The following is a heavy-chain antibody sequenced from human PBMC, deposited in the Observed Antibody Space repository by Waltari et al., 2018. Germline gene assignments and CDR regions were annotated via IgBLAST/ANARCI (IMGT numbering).Heavy chain of an antibody. D-gene: IGHD1-26*01. V-gene: IGHV3-23*01. CDR1: GFTFSSYA. CDR3: AGVVVGALDF. CDR2: IGATGEST. J-gene: IGHJ4*02. Sequence: EVQLLESGGGFVQPGGSLRLSCAASGFTFSSYAMAWVRQSPGRGLEWVSAIGATGESTYYPDSTKGRFTISRDNSMNTLYLQMSWLRVDDTAVYYCAGVVVGALDFWGQGSLVTVSS.